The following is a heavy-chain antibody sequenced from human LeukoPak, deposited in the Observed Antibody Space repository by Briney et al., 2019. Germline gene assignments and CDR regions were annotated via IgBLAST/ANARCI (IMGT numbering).Heavy chain of an antibody. CDR1: GVPIASHSW. D-gene: IGHD2-21*01. CDR2: IYHTGGA. J-gene: IGHJ4*02. CDR3: ARHKSGSGDIY. Sequence: SETLSLTCAVSGVPIASHSWWSWVRQPPGKGLEWIGEIYHTGGANYKPSLKSRVTMSVDTSNNQFSLRPSSVTAADTAVYYCARHKSGSGDIYWGQGILVTVSS. V-gene: IGHV4/OR15-8*01.